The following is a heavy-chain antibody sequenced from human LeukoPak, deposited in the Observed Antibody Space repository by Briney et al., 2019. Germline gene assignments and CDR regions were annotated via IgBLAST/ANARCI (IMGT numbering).Heavy chain of an antibody. V-gene: IGHV3-33*01. D-gene: IGHD3-22*01. Sequence: GGSLRLSCAASGFTFSSYGMHWVRQAPGKGLEWVAVIWYDGSNKYYADSVKGRFTISRDNSKNTLYLQMNSLRAEDTAVYYCARDGESILLCDSSGYLDYWGQGTLVTVSS. CDR2: IWYDGSNK. J-gene: IGHJ4*02. CDR3: ARDGESILLCDSSGYLDY. CDR1: GFTFSSYG.